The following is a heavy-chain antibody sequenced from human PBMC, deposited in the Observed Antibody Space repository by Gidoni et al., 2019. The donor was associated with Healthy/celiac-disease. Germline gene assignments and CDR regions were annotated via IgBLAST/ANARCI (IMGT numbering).Heavy chain of an antibody. J-gene: IGHJ6*02. CDR3: TRDLTNYYYYYGMDV. Sequence: EVQLVESGGGLVQPGRSLRLSCTASGFTFGDYAMSWFRQAPGKGLEWVGFIRSKAYGGTTEYAASVKGRFTISRDDSKSIAYLQMNSLKTEDTAVYYCTRDLTNYYYYYGMDVWGQGTTVTVSS. CDR2: IRSKAYGGTT. V-gene: IGHV3-49*03. CDR1: GFTFGDYA. D-gene: IGHD7-27*01.